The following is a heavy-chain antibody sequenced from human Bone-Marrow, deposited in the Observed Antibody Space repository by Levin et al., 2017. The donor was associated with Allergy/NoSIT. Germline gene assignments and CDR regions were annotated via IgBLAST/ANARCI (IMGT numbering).Heavy chain of an antibody. D-gene: IGHD3-3*01. CDR3: ASSAFFGNLDY. CDR1: GGSINSSNS. CDR2: VFHSGIA. Sequence: ASQTLSLTCAVSGGSINSSNSWNWVRQPPGKGLEWIGEVFHSGIANYNPSLKSRVTMSVDKSKNQFSLNLASVTAADTAIYYCASSAFFGNLDYWGQGTLVTVSS. J-gene: IGHJ4*02. V-gene: IGHV4-4*02.